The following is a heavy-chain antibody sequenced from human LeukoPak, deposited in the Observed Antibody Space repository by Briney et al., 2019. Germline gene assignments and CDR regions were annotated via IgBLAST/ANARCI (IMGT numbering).Heavy chain of an antibody. D-gene: IGHD1-26*01. CDR1: GFTFSTYW. CDR2: MKRDGSEI. Sequence: GGSLRLSCSASGFTFSTYWMSWVRQAPGKGLEWVANMKRDGSEIYYADSVKGRFTISRDNSKNTLYLQMNSLRTEDTAVYYCAKGRVGANGYYYYGMDVWGQGTTVSVSS. CDR3: AKGRVGANGYYYYGMDV. J-gene: IGHJ6*02. V-gene: IGHV3-7*01.